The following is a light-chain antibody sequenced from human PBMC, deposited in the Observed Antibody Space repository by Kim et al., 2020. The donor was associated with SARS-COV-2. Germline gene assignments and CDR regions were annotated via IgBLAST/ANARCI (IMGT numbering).Light chain of an antibody. CDR2: WAS. CDR1: QTGLYNSNNKNN. Sequence: RANLNSKSSQTGLYNSNNKNNLAWYQQKPGQAPKLLIYWASIREAGVSDRFSGSGSETEFTLTISSLQAEEVAVYYCQQYYSTPPSFGQGTKLEI. CDR3: QQYYSTPPS. J-gene: IGKJ2*03. V-gene: IGKV4-1*01.